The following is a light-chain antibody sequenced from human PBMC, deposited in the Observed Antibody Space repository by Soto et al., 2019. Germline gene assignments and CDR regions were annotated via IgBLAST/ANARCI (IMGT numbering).Light chain of an antibody. J-gene: IGKJ1*01. Sequence: EIGLTQSPGTLSLAPGERATLSCRARQSVNSSYLAWYQQKPGQAPRLLIYGASSRATGIPDRFSGSGSRTDVTLTISRLGHEDVAVYYCQKHGSSIWKCGQGTKVAI. CDR3: QKHGSSIWK. V-gene: IGKV3-20*01. CDR1: QSVNSSY. CDR2: GAS.